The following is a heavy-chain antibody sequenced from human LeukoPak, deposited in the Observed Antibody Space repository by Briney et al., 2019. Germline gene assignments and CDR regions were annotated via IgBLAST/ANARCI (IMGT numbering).Heavy chain of an antibody. J-gene: IGHJ4*02. CDR2: INPDWSMR. CDR3: AREARVGGALQY. V-gene: IGHV3-74*03. D-gene: IGHD1-26*01. CDR1: GLTFSTYW. Sequence: GGSLRLSCAASGLTFSTYWMHWVRQAPGKGLAWVARINPDWSMRTYANSVQGRVTISRDTAKDTLFLQMNSLRAEDTAVYYCAREARVGGALQYWGQGTPVTVSS.